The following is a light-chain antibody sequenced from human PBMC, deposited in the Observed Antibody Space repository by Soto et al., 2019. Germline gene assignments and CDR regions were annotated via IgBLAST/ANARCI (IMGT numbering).Light chain of an antibody. CDR1: SSNIGINT. CDR2: VDN. CDR3: AVWDDNLNGFV. J-gene: IGLJ1*01. V-gene: IGLV1-44*01. Sequence: QSALTQPPSASGTPGQRVTISCFGSSSNIGINTVNWYQQLPGTAPKVLIYVDNHRPSGVPDRFSGSKSGTSASLAISGLQSEDEADYYCAVWDDNLNGFVFGTGTKVTVL.